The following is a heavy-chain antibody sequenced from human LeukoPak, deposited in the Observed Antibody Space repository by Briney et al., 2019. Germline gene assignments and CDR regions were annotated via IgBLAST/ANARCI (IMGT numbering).Heavy chain of an antibody. CDR3: AKYSSGWVNDY. CDR2: ITASGTDT. J-gene: IGHJ4*02. CDR1: GFSVSTYP. D-gene: IGHD6-19*01. Sequence: GGSLRLSCTASGFSVSTYPMAWVRQAPGKGLQWVSTITASGTDTFYADSVKGRFTISRDNSKNTPSLQMNSLRAEDTALYYCAKYSSGWVNDYWGQGTLVTVSS. V-gene: IGHV3-23*01.